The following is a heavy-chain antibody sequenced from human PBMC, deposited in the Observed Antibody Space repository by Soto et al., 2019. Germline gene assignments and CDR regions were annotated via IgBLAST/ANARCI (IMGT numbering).Heavy chain of an antibody. CDR1: GYTFTSYY. CDR3: ARGDDFWSGYYIPESSKPQFDY. V-gene: IGHV1-46*03. CDR2: INPSGGST. D-gene: IGHD3-3*01. Sequence: ASVKVSCKASGYTFTSYYMHWVRQAPGQGLEWMGIINPSGGSTSYAQKFQGRVTMTRDTSTSTVYMELSSLRSEDTAVYYCARGDDFWSGYYIPESSKPQFDYWGQGTLVTVSS. J-gene: IGHJ4*02.